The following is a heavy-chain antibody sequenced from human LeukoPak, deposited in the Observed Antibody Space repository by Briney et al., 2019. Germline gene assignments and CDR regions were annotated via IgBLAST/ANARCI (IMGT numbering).Heavy chain of an antibody. Sequence: GGSLRLSCAASGFTFSSYWMSWVRQAPGKGLEWVANIKQDGSEKYYVDSVKGRFTISRDNAKSSLYLQMNSLRAEDTAVYYCARVGRGYSYGYEGYWGQGTLVTVSS. CDR2: IKQDGSEK. V-gene: IGHV3-7*01. CDR3: ARVGRGYSYGYEGY. J-gene: IGHJ4*02. D-gene: IGHD5-18*01. CDR1: GFTFSSYW.